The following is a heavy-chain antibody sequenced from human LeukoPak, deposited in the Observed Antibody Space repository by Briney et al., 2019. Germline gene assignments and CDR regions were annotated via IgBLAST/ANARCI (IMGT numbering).Heavy chain of an antibody. D-gene: IGHD5-18*01. V-gene: IGHV3-7*01. CDR3: ARDRNSYGYYYYYMDV. CDR1: GFTFSSYW. Sequence: GGSLRLSCAASGFTFSSYWMSWVRQAPGKGLDWVANIKQDGSEKYYVDSVKGRFTISRDNAKNSLYLQMNSLRAEDTAVYYCARDRNSYGYYYYYMDVWGKGTTVTVSS. J-gene: IGHJ6*03. CDR2: IKQDGSEK.